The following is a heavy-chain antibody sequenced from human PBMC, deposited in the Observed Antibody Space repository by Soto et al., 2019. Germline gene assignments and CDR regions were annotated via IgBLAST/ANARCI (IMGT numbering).Heavy chain of an antibody. D-gene: IGHD2-2*01. Sequence: TLSLTCTVSGGSISSGGYYWSWIRQHPGKGLEWIGYIYYSGSTYYNPSLKSRVTISVDTSKNQFSLKLSSVTAADTAVYYCARDIVVAPAASSVWGQGTLVTVSS. CDR2: IYYSGST. CDR1: GGSISSGGYY. J-gene: IGHJ4*02. CDR3: ARDIVVAPAASSV. V-gene: IGHV4-31*03.